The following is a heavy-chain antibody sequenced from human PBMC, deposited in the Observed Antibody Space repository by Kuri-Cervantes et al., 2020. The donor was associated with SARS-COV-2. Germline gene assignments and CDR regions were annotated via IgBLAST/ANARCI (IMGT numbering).Heavy chain of an antibody. CDR3: ARDEGMGIVVRETAGPRFYYYGMDV. CDR1: GFTFSSYS. CDR2: ISYDGSNK. J-gene: IGHJ6*02. Sequence: GGSLRLSCAASGFTFSSYSMNWVRQAPGKGLEWVAVISYDGSNKYYADSVKGRFTISRDNSKNTLYLQMSSLRAEDTAVYYCARDEGMGIVVRETAGPRFYYYGMDVWGQGTTVTVSS. D-gene: IGHD2-2*03. V-gene: IGHV3-30*03.